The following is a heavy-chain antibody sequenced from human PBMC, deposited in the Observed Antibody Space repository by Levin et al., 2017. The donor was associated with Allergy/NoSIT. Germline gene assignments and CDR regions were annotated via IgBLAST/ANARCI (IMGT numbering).Heavy chain of an antibody. V-gene: IGHV3-30-3*01. J-gene: IGHJ6*02. CDR3: ARDMGFWSGYLYQRDYYYYYGMDV. Sequence: GGSLRLSCAASGFTFSSYAMHWVRQAPGKGLEWVAVISYDGSNKYYADSVKGRFTISRDNSKNTLYLQMNSLRAEDTAVYYCARDMGFWSGYLYQRDYYYYYGMDVWGQGTTVTVSS. D-gene: IGHD3-3*01. CDR1: GFTFSSYA. CDR2: ISYDGSNK.